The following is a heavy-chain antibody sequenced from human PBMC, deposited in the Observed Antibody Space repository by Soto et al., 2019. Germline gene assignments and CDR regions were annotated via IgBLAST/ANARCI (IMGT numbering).Heavy chain of an antibody. V-gene: IGHV3-48*02. CDR1: GFTFSSYS. CDR2: ISSSSRTI. J-gene: IGHJ2*01. Sequence: EVQLVESGGGLVQPGGSLRLSCAASGFTFSSYSMNWVRQAPGKGLEWVSYISSSSRTIYYADSVKGRFTISRDNAKNSVYLRMNSLRDQDTAVYYCARVLYGDYDWYFARWGRGTLVTVSS. D-gene: IGHD4-17*01. CDR3: ARVLYGDYDWYFAR.